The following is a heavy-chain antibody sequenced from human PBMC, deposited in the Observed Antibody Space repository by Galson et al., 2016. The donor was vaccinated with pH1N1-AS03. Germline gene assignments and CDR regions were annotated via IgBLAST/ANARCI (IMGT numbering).Heavy chain of an antibody. V-gene: IGHV3-9*01. CDR1: GFTFDDYT. CDR3: VKGAGRYSRSWYFDY. J-gene: IGHJ4*02. D-gene: IGHD6-13*01. Sequence: SLRLSCAASGFTFDDYTMHWVRQVPGKGLEWLSSVTWNSDKMDYADSVKVRVTTSRDNAKNTVYLQTNSLRPEDTALYYCVKGAGRYSRSWYFDYWGQGTLVTVSS. CDR2: VTWNSDKM.